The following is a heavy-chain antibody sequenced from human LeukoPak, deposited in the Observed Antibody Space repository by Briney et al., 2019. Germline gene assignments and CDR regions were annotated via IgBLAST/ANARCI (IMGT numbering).Heavy chain of an antibody. Sequence: GGCLRLSCAASGFTFSDYYMSWIRQAPGKGLEWVSYISSSSSYTNYADSVKDRFTISRDNAKNSLYLQMNSLRAEDTAVYYCARNRDGYLPFDYWGQGTLVTVSS. CDR3: ARNRDGYLPFDY. J-gene: IGHJ4*02. D-gene: IGHD5-24*01. CDR1: GFTFSDYY. CDR2: ISSSSSYT. V-gene: IGHV3-11*06.